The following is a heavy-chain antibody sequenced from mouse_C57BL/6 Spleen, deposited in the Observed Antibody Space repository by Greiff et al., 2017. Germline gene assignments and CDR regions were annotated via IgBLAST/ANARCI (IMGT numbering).Heavy chain of an antibody. CDR3: ARDTHYAMDY. J-gene: IGHJ4*01. CDR2: ISSGSSTI. Sequence: EVHLVESGGGLVKPGGSLKLSCAASGFTFSDYGMHWVRQAPEKGLEWVAYISSGSSTIYYADTVKGRFTISRDNAKNTLFLQMTSLRSEDTAMYYCARDTHYAMDYWGQGTSVTVSS. V-gene: IGHV5-17*01. CDR1: GFTFSDYG.